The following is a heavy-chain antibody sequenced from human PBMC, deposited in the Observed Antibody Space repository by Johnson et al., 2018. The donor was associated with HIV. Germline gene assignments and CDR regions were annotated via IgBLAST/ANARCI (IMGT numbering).Heavy chain of an antibody. CDR1: GFTFGNYW. V-gene: IGHV3-7*05. Sequence: VQLVESGGGLVQPGGSLRLSCAASGFTFGNYWMSWVRQASGKGLEWLANIKEDGSEDYYVDSLKGRFTISRDNAQNSLYLQMDRLRAEDSAVYYCARDGVYSSPHDAFDIWGQGTMVTFSS. J-gene: IGHJ3*02. D-gene: IGHD6-13*01. CDR3: ARDGVYSSPHDAFDI. CDR2: IKEDGSED.